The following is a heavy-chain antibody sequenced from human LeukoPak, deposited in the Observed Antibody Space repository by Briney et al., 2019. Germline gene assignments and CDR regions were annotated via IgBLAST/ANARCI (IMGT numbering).Heavy chain of an antibody. D-gene: IGHD3-22*01. CDR1: GFTFSSYA. CDR2: ISGSGGST. CDR3: AKAVTYYYDSSGYKTEVYYMDV. J-gene: IGHJ6*03. V-gene: IGHV3-23*01. Sequence: GGSLRLSCAASGFTFSSYAMSWVRQAPGKGLEWVSAISGSGGSTYYADSVKGRFTISRDNSKNTLYLQMNSLRAEDTAVYYCAKAVTYYYDSSGYKTEVYYMDVWGKGTTVTVSS.